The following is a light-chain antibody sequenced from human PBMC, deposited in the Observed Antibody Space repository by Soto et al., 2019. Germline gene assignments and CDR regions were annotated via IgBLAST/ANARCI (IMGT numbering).Light chain of an antibody. CDR1: QSVSSY. V-gene: IGKV3-15*01. J-gene: IGKJ1*01. CDR3: QQYNYRPPWT. CDR2: GAS. Sequence: EIVLTQSPATLSLSPGERATLSCRASQSVSSYLAWYQPKPGQAPRLLLYGASPRATRIPARFSGSGSGTEFTLTISSLQSEDFAVYYCQQYNYRPPWTFGQGTKVDI.